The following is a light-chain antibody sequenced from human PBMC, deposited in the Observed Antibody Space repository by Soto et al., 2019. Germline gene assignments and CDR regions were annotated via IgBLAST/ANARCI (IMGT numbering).Light chain of an antibody. Sequence: DIVMTQSPDSLAVSLGERATINCKSSQSVLYSSNNQNYLAWYQQKPGQPPRLLIYWASTRESGIPDRFSGSGSGTDFTLTISSLQAEDVAVYCCQQYYTTPSTFGQGTKVEIK. CDR2: WAS. CDR1: QSVLYSSNNQNY. CDR3: QQYYTTPST. J-gene: IGKJ1*01. V-gene: IGKV4-1*01.